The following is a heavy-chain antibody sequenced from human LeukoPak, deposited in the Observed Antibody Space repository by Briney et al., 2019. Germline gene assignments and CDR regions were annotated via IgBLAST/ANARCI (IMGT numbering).Heavy chain of an antibody. Sequence: GGSLRLSCAASGFTFSSYAMNWVRQAPGEGLEWVSVIYSGGSTYYADSVKGRFTISRDNSKNTVYLQMNSLRAEDTAVYYCARTPLVGAIGYWGQGTLVTVSS. V-gene: IGHV3-66*01. J-gene: IGHJ4*02. D-gene: IGHD1-26*01. CDR2: IYSGGST. CDR1: GFTFSSYA. CDR3: ARTPLVGAIGY.